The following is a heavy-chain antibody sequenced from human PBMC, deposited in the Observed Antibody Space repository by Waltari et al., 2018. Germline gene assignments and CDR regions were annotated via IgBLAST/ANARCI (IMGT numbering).Heavy chain of an antibody. J-gene: IGHJ4*02. D-gene: IGHD2-15*01. CDR3: ARALVVVAATNPDY. Sequence: EVKLVEYGGGVVQPGGSVRLCCVATGFTFSSYWMSWDRQAPGKGLEWVANIKQDGSEKYSVDSVKGPFTISRDNAKNSLYLQMNSLRAEDTAVYYCARALVVVAATNPDYWGQGTLVTVSS. CDR2: IKQDGSEK. V-gene: IGHV3-7*01. CDR1: GFTFSSYW.